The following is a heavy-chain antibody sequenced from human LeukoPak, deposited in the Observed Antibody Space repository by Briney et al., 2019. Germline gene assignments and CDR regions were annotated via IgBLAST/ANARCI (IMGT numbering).Heavy chain of an antibody. J-gene: IGHJ6*02. CDR1: GFTFSSYG. V-gene: IGHV3-33*01. CDR3: ARGSVGEYYYYGMDV. CDR2: IWYDGSNK. Sequence: PGGSLRLSCAASGFTFSSYGMHWVRQAPGKGLEWVAVIWYDGSNKYYADSVKGRFTISRDNSKNTLYLQMNSLRAEDTAVYYCARGSVGEYYYYGMDVWGQGTTVTVSS.